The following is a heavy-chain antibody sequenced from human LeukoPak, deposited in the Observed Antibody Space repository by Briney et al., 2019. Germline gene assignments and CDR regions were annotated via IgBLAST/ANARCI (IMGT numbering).Heavy chain of an antibody. J-gene: IGHJ4*02. V-gene: IGHV4-59*01. D-gene: IGHD3-22*01. CDR3: AKYSDSSGYYAY. CDR2: IYYTGST. CDR1: GGSISTYY. Sequence: SETLSLTCTVSGGSISTYYWNWIRQPPGKGLEWIGYIYYTGSTNYNPSLKSRATISVDTSKNQFSLRLSSVTAADTAVYYCAKYSDSSGYYAYWGQGTLVTVSS.